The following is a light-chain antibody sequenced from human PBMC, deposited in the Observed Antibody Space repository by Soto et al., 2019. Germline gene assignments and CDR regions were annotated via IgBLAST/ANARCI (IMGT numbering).Light chain of an antibody. Sequence: ENVLTQSPGTLSLSPGERATLSCRASQSVSSSHLAWYQQKPGQAPRLLMYGASSRATGIPDRFSGGGSGADFTLTISRLEHEDFGVYYCQQYHNSILMFGQGTKVEIK. CDR3: QQYHNSILM. CDR1: QSVSSSH. CDR2: GAS. J-gene: IGKJ1*01. V-gene: IGKV3-20*01.